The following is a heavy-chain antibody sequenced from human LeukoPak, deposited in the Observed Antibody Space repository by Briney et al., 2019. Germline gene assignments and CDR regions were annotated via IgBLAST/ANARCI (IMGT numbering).Heavy chain of an antibody. V-gene: IGHV4-39*07. Sequence: PSETLSLTCTVSGGSVSSTGYYWGWIRQPPGKGLEWIGNVYYTGNPYYNPPLQTRLTISIDTSKNQFSLNLKSVTAADTAVYYCARVFMSGVAVAMDYWGRGTLVTVSS. J-gene: IGHJ4*02. D-gene: IGHD6-19*01. CDR1: GGSVSSTGYY. CDR2: VYYTGNP. CDR3: ARVFMSGVAVAMDY.